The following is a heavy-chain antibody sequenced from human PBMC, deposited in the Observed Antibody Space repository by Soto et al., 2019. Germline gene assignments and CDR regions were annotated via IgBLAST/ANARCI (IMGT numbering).Heavy chain of an antibody. V-gene: IGHV1-58*01. CDR2: IVVGSGNT. CDR3: AAGTNSAYYYYGMDV. D-gene: IGHD1-1*01. CDR1: GFTFTSSA. Sequence: SVKVSCKASGFTFTSSAVQWVRQARGQRLEWIGWIVVGSGNTNYAQRFQERVTITRDMSTSTAYMELSSLRSEDTAVYYCAAGTNSAYYYYGMDVWGQGTTVTVSS. J-gene: IGHJ6*02.